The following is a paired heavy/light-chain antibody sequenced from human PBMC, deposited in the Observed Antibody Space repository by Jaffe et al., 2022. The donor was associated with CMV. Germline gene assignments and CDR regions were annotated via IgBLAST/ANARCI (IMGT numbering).Heavy chain of an antibody. CDR1: GFMFNSFA. V-gene: IGHV3-23*01. Sequence: EVQLLESGGGFVQPGGSLRLSCAASGFMFNSFAMSWVRQAPGKPLEWVSVVSGGGEFTGYADSVEGRFTISRDNSRNVVYLEMINLRVEDTAVYFCAKNDDYCSGDNCYADFEDWGQGTRVTVSS. J-gene: IGHJ4*02. D-gene: IGHD2-15*01. CDR2: VSGGGEFT. CDR3: AKNDDYCSGDNCYADFED.
Light chain of an antibody. J-gene: IGLJ2*01. CDR3: SSYVGSNNLDV. Sequence: QSALTQPPSASGSPGQSVTISCSGTSNDIGSYNYVSWYQQQPGKAPKLLIYEVYKRPSGVPARFSGSKSGNTASLTVSGLQADDEADYYCSSYVGSNNLDVFGGGTKLTVL. CDR1: SNDIGSYNY. V-gene: IGLV2-8*01. CDR2: EVY.